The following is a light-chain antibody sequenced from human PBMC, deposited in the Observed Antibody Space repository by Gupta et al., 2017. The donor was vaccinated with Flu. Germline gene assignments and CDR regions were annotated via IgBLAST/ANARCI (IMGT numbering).Light chain of an antibody. CDR1: QSVTSYY. V-gene: IGKV3-20*01. CDR2: GAS. J-gene: IGKJ2*01. Sequence: ERATLSCRASQSVTSYYLAWYQQKFGQAPRLLIYGASSRATGVPDRFSGSGSGTDFTLTISRLEPEDFAVYYCHQYGGSPHTFGQGTNLEI. CDR3: HQYGGSPHT.